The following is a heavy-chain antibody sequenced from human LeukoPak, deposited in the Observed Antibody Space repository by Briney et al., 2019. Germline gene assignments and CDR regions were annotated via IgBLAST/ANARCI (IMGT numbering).Heavy chain of an antibody. CDR2: ISGGGGGT. Sequence: GGSLRLSCAASGFSFSNCAMSWVRQAPGKGLEWVSVISGGGGGTYYADSVKGRFTISRDNSKNTLYLQMNSLRAEDTAVYYCANYRPPGYYFDYWGQGTLVTVSS. CDR3: ANYRPPGYYFDY. J-gene: IGHJ4*02. V-gene: IGHV3-23*01. D-gene: IGHD6-6*01. CDR1: GFSFSNCA.